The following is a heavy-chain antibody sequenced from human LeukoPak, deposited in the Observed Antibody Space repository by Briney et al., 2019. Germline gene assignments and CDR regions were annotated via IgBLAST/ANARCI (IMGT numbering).Heavy chain of an antibody. Sequence: GASVKVTCKASGYTFTSYYMHWVRQAPGQGLEWMGWINPNSGGTNYAQKFQGRVTMTRDTSISTAYMELSRLRSDDTAVYYCARDPDYYDTADIDYWGQGTLVTVSS. D-gene: IGHD3-22*01. CDR1: GYTFTSYY. V-gene: IGHV1-2*02. CDR2: INPNSGGT. J-gene: IGHJ4*02. CDR3: ARDPDYYDTADIDY.